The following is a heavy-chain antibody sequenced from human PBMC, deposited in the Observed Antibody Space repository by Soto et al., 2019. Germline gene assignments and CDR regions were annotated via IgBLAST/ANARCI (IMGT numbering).Heavy chain of an antibody. J-gene: IGHJ4*02. CDR2: IYYSGST. CDR3: AAERDNIAALDY. Sequence: KASETLSLTCTVSGGSISSGDYYWSWIRQPPGKGLEWIGYIYYSGSTYYNPSLKSRVTISVDTSKNQFSLKLSSVTAADTAVYYCAAERDNIAALDYWGQGTLVTAPQ. D-gene: IGHD6-13*01. CDR1: GGSISSGDYY. V-gene: IGHV4-30-4*01.